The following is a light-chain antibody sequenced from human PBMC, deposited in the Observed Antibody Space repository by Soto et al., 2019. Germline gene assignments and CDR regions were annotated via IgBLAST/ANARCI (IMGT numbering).Light chain of an antibody. CDR2: GAS. CDR1: QSVYKNF. J-gene: IGKJ4*01. Sequence: EIVLTQSPGTLSLSPGERATLSCRASQSVYKNFLAWYQQKPGQAPRLLINGASNRATGIPDRFSGSGSGKAFSLTFDRLEPEDFGVYFCQQYGSSPPIFGGGTKVAIK. CDR3: QQYGSSPPI. V-gene: IGKV3-20*01.